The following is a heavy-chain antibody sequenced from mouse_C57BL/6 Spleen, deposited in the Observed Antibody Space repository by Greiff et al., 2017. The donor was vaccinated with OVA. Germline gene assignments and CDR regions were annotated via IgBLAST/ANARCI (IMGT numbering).Heavy chain of an antibody. Sequence: QVQLQQPGAELVKPGASVKLSCKASGYTFTSYWMQWVKQRPGQGLEWIGEIDPSDSYTNYNQKFKGKATLTVDTSSSTAYMQLSSLTSEDSAVYYSARRNYGSGFYWYFEVCGTGTTGTVSS. J-gene: IGHJ1*03. CDR1: GYTFTSYW. CDR3: ARRNYGSGFYWYFEV. CDR2: IDPSDSYT. D-gene: IGHD1-1*01. V-gene: IGHV1-50*01.